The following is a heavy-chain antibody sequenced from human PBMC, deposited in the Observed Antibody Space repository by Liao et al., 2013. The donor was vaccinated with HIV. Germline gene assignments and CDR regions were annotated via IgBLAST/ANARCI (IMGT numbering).Heavy chain of an antibody. CDR3: ASTDSSGYRQDFDY. J-gene: IGHJ4*02. Sequence: QVHLQESGPGLVKPSETLSLTCTVSGGSISSGDYYWSWIRQPPGKGLEWIGYIYYSGSTYYNPSLKSRVTISVDTSKNQFSLKLSSVTAADTAVYYCASTDSSGYRQDFDYWGPGTLVTVSS. D-gene: IGHD3-22*01. CDR1: GGSISSGDYY. CDR2: IYYSGST. V-gene: IGHV4-30-4*08.